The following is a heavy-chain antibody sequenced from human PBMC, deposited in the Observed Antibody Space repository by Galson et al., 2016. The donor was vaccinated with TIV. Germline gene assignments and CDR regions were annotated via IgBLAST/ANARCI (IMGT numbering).Heavy chain of an antibody. Sequence: SLRLSCAASGFTFSIYGIQWVRQAPGRGLEWVAVISYDSTEKYYAESMRGRVTISRDNSKNTLFLQMNSLRLEDSAVYYCAKAQEPNYSNALYGMDVWGQGTTVTVSS. V-gene: IGHV3-30*18. CDR1: GFTFSIYG. D-gene: IGHD4-11*01. CDR3: AKAQEPNYSNALYGMDV. CDR2: ISYDSTEK. J-gene: IGHJ6*02.